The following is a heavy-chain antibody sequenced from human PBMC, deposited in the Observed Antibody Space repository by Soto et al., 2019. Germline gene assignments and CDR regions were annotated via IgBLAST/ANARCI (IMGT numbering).Heavy chain of an antibody. V-gene: IGHV3-21*01. CDR2: ITSSGASI. CDR1: GFTFSSYS. CDR3: ARDGSEGSGEIGYYYYMDV. D-gene: IGHD2-15*01. Sequence: EVQLVESGGGLVKPGGSLRLSCAASGFTFSSYSLNWVRQAPGKGLEWVSSITSSGASIYYAYSVKGRFTISRDNAKNSLYLQMNSLRAEETAVYYCARDGSEGSGEIGYYYYMDVWGKGTTATVSS. J-gene: IGHJ6*03.